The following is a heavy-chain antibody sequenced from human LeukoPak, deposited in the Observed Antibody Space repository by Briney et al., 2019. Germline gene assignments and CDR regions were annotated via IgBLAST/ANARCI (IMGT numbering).Heavy chain of an antibody. CDR3: ARDQVLRFLEWLSIDAFDI. CDR1: GFTFSRYS. Sequence: PGGSLRLSCAASGFTFSRYSMNWVRQAPGKGLEWVSSISSGSSYIYYADSVKGRFTISRDNAKNSLYLQMNSLRAEDTAVYYCARDQVLRFLEWLSIDAFDIWGQGTMVTVSS. D-gene: IGHD3-3*01. CDR2: ISSGSSYI. J-gene: IGHJ3*02. V-gene: IGHV3-21*01.